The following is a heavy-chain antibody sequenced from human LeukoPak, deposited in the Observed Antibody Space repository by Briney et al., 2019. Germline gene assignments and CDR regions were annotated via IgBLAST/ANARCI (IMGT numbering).Heavy chain of an antibody. D-gene: IGHD6-13*01. J-gene: IGHJ4*02. V-gene: IGHV4-34*01. CDR2: INHSGGT. CDR3: ARGLGHSSIYYSEYFDY. Sequence: SWIRQPPGKGLEWIGEINHSGGTNYNPSLKSRVTISVDTSKNQFSLKLSSVTAADTAVYYCARGLGHSSIYYSEYFDYWGQGTLVTVSS.